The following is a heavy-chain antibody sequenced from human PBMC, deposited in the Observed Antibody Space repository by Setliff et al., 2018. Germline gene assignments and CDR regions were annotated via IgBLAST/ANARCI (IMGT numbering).Heavy chain of an antibody. CDR3: ARHEFVGGYYGSVTYRHFDY. CDR1: GVSISANHY. J-gene: IGHJ4*02. Sequence: SETLSLTCTVSGVSISANHYWGWVRQPPGKGLEWIGSISYGGNTYYNPSLNSRVTISVDTSKNQFSLQVTSLAATDTALYFCARHEFVGGYYGSVTYRHFDYWGQGILVTVSS. CDR2: ISYGGNT. D-gene: IGHD3-10*01. V-gene: IGHV4-39*01.